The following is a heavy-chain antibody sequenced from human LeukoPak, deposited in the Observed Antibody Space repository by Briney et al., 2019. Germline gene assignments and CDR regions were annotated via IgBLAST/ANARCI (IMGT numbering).Heavy chain of an antibody. V-gene: IGHV3-23*01. J-gene: IGHJ3*02. D-gene: IGHD2-15*01. CDR3: AKDSTYCSGGSCYPDSAFDI. CDR2: ISGSGGST. Sequence: GGSLRLSCAASGFTFSSYGMSWVRQAPGKGLEWVSAISGSGGSTYYADSVKGRFTISRDNSKNTLYLQMNRLRAEDTAVYYCAKDSTYCSGGSCYPDSAFDIWGQGTMVTVSS. CDR1: GFTFSSYG.